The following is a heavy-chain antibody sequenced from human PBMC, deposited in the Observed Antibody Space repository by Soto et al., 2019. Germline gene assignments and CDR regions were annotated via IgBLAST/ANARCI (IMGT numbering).Heavy chain of an antibody. D-gene: IGHD6-6*01. Sequence: QVQLVESGGGVVQPGTSLRLSCSASGFTLSGVDMHWVRQAPGKGLEWVAVMSYDRRNQYYADSVKGRFTVSRDSSKSTLYLQMNSLRTEDAAVYYCAKGGWYTSSSRSDCWGQGTLVTVSS. CDR3: AKGGWYTSSSRSDC. V-gene: IGHV3-30*18. CDR1: GFTLSGVD. CDR2: MSYDRRNQ. J-gene: IGHJ4*02.